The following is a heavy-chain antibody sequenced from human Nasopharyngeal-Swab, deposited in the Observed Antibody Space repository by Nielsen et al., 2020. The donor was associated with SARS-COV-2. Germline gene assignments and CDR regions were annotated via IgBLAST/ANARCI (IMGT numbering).Heavy chain of an antibody. CDR2: IKSKTDGGTT. D-gene: IGHD6-19*01. Sequence: GGSLRLSCAASGLTFSNAWMSWVRQAPGKGLEWVGRIKSKTDGGTTDYAAPVKGRFTISRDDSKNTLYLQMNSLKTEDTAVYYCGKAVAGTVDYWGQGTLVTVSS. V-gene: IGHV3-15*01. J-gene: IGHJ4*02. CDR1: GLTFSNAW. CDR3: GKAVAGTVDY.